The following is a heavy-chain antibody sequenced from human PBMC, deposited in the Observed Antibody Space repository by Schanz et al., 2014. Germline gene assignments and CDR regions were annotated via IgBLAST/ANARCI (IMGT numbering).Heavy chain of an antibody. CDR3: ARDPNSVNEIDY. CDR1: GFTFSSYG. Sequence: QVQLVESGGGGVQPGGSLNLSCAAPGFTFSSYGMHWVRQAPGKGLEWVAVIWYDGNNKYYADSVKGRFTISRDNSKNTLYLEMNSLRAEDTAVYYCARDPNSVNEIDYWGQGTLVTVSS. D-gene: IGHD5-12*01. J-gene: IGHJ4*02. V-gene: IGHV3-33*01. CDR2: IWYDGNNK.